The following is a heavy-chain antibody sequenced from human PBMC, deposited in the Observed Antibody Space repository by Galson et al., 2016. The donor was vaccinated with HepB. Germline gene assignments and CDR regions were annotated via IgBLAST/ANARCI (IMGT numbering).Heavy chain of an antibody. CDR1: GFTFSSYA. CDR2: ISGSGGST. J-gene: IGHJ4*02. V-gene: IGHV3-23*01. D-gene: IGHD6-19*01. Sequence: CAASGFTFSSYAMSWVRQAPGKGLEWVSAISGSGGSTYYAGSVKGRLAISRDNSKNTLYLQMNRLRAEDTAVYYCAKGAEQWLVPGYFDYWGQGTLVTVSS. CDR3: AKGAEQWLVPGYFDY.